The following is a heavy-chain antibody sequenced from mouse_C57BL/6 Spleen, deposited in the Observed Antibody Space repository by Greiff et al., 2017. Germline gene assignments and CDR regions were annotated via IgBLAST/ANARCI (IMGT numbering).Heavy chain of an antibody. Sequence: VQLQQPGAELVRPGSSVKLSCKASGYTFTSYWMHWVKQRPIQGLEWIGNIDPSDSETHYNQKFKDKATLTVDKSSSTAYMQLSSLTSEDSAVYDCASYDYDGYFDVWGTGTTVTVAS. CDR2: IDPSDSET. D-gene: IGHD2-4*01. V-gene: IGHV1-52*01. CDR3: ASYDYDGYFDV. CDR1: GYTFTSYW. J-gene: IGHJ1*03.